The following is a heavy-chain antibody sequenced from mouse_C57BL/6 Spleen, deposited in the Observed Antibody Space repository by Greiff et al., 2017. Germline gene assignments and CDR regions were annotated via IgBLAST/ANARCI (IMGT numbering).Heavy chain of an antibody. J-gene: IGHJ4*01. Sequence: VQLKQSGPGLMQPSQSLSITCTVSGFSLTSYGVHWVRQSPGKGLEWLGVIWSGGSTDYNAAFISRLSISKDNSKSQVFFKMNSLQADDTAIYYCARNHYDYDNAMDYWGQGTSVTVSS. CDR2: IWSGGST. D-gene: IGHD2-4*01. CDR1: GFSLTSYG. V-gene: IGHV2-2*01. CDR3: ARNHYDYDNAMDY.